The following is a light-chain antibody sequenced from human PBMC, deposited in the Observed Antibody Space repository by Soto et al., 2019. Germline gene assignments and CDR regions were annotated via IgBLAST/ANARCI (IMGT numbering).Light chain of an antibody. Sequence: DLQLTQSPSSLSASIGDRVTITCQASQDINNFLNWYHQRPGKAPRLLIYEGSNLETGVPSRFSGGGSGTDFTLTISSLQAEDVGTYFCQHYYNLIITFGGGTKVDLK. CDR3: QHYYNLIIT. CDR2: EGS. CDR1: QDINNF. J-gene: IGKJ4*01. V-gene: IGKV1-33*01.